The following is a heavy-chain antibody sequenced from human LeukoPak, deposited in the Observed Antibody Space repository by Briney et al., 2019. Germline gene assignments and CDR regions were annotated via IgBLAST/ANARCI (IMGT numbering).Heavy chain of an antibody. CDR1: GYTFTGYY. J-gene: IGHJ4*02. CDR2: INPNSGGT. D-gene: IGHD3-22*01. V-gene: IGHV1-2*02. Sequence: ASVKVSCKASGYTFTGYYMHWVRQAPGQGLEWMGWINPNSGGTNYAQKFQGRVTMTRDTSISTAYMELSRLGSDDTAVYYCARDVVYDSSGYYYFDYWGQGTLVTVSS. CDR3: ARDVVYDSSGYYYFDY.